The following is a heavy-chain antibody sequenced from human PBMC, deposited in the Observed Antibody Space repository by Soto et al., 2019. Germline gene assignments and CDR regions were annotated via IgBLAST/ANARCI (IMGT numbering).Heavy chain of an antibody. Sequence: QLQLQESGPGLVKPSETLSLTCTVSGGSISSSSYYWGWIRQPPGKGLEWIGSIYYSGSTYYNPSLKSRVTIYVETSKNQCSLMLSSVTAADTAVYYCARNTNPASYYYYGMDVWGQGTTVTVSS. J-gene: IGHJ6*02. V-gene: IGHV4-39*01. D-gene: IGHD6-25*01. CDR1: GGSISSSSYY. CDR2: IYYSGST. CDR3: ARNTNPASYYYYGMDV.